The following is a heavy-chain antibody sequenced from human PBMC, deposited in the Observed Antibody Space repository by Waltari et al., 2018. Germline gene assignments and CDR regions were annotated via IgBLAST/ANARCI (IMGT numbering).Heavy chain of an antibody. V-gene: IGHV3-74*01. J-gene: IGHJ4*02. CDR2: ISSDGTST. D-gene: IGHD3-10*01. CDR3: ARLRRRDQYGAGSLRY. Sequence: EVHLVESGGGSVQPGGSLSLSCAGSGCPTDVLLHWVRQVPGKGLEWVSRISSDGTSTDYADPVKGRFTLSRDTTKKMVYLQMNSLRAEDTAVYYCARLRRRDQYGAGSLRYWGQGALVNVSS. CDR1: GCPTDVL.